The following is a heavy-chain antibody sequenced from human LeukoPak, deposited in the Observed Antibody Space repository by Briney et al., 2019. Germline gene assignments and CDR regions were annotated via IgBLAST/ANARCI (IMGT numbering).Heavy chain of an antibody. CDR3: AREALGQWLESYYYYGMDV. Sequence: SETLSLTCTVSGGSISSGSYYWSWIRQPAGKGLEWIGRIYTSGSTNYNPSLKSRVTISVDTSKNQFSLKLSSVTAADTAVYYCAREALGQWLESYYYYGMDVWGQGTTVTVSS. CDR2: IYTSGST. V-gene: IGHV4-61*02. CDR1: GGSISSGSYY. D-gene: IGHD6-19*01. J-gene: IGHJ6*02.